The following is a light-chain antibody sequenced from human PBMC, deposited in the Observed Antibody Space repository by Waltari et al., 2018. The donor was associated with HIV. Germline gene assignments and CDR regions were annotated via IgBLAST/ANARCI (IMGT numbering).Light chain of an antibody. CDR1: QSVSTN. J-gene: IGKJ2*01. V-gene: IGKV3-15*01. CDR3: QQYKNWPLYT. CDR2: DAS. Sequence: EVVMTQSPATLSVSPGERATLSCRASQSVSTNLAWYQQKPGQAPRLLIYDASTGVTGLPARFSGSGSGTEFTLIISSLQSEDFALYYCQQYKNWPLYTFGQGTKLEI.